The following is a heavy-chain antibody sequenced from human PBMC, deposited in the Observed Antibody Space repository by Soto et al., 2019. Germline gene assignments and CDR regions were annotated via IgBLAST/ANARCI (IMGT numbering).Heavy chain of an antibody. J-gene: IGHJ4*02. CDR1: GFTFSSYD. Sequence: GGSLRLSCAASGFTFSSYDMHWVRQATGKGLEWVSAIGTAGDTYYPGSVKGRFTISRENAKNSLYLQMNSLRAGDTAVYYCARGLGDFWSGYYNYFDYWGQGTLVTV. CDR3: ARGLGDFWSGYYNYFDY. CDR2: IGTAGDT. V-gene: IGHV3-13*01. D-gene: IGHD3-3*01.